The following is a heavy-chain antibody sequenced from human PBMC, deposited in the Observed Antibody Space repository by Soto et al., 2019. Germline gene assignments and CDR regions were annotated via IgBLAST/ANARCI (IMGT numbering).Heavy chain of an antibody. V-gene: IGHV3-30-3*01. CDR1: GFTFSSYA. D-gene: IGHD1-26*01. CDR3: ARESTPRMGEGAFDI. Sequence: EGSLRLSCAASGFTFSSYAMHWVRQAPGKGLEWVAVISYDGSNKYYADSVKGRFTISRDNSKNTLYLQMNSLRAEDTAVYYCARESTPRMGEGAFDIWGQGTMVTVSS. CDR2: ISYDGSNK. J-gene: IGHJ3*02.